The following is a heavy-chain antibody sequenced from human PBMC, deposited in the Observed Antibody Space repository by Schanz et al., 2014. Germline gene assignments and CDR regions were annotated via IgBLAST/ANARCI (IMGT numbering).Heavy chain of an antibody. Sequence: QVQLVQSWAEVKGPGASVKVSCKASGYSFTPFPIHWVRQAPGQRLEWMGRIIPILGIANYAQNFQGRVTITADKSTSTAYMELSSLRSEDTAVYYCARDGVDAAAGGNYWGQGTLVTVSS. CDR1: GYSFTPFP. J-gene: IGHJ4*02. CDR2: IIPILGIA. V-gene: IGHV1-69*04. D-gene: IGHD6-13*01. CDR3: ARDGVDAAAGGNY.